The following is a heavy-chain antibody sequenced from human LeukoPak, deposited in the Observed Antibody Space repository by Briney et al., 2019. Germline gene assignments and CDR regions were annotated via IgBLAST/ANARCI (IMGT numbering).Heavy chain of an antibody. D-gene: IGHD6-13*01. CDR1: GFTFDDYG. CDR3: ARGGSSWYYYYMDV. J-gene: IGHJ6*03. Sequence: GGSLRLSCAASGFTFDDYGMSWVRQAPGKGLEWVSGINWNGGSTGYADSVKGRFTISRDNAENSLYLQMNSLRAEDTALYHCARGGSSWYYYYMDVWGKGTTVTVSS. CDR2: INWNGGST. V-gene: IGHV3-20*01.